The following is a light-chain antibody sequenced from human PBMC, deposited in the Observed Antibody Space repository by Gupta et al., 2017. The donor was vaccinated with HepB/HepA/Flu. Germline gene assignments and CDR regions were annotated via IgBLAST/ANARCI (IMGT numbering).Light chain of an antibody. V-gene: IGKV3-15*01. CDR3: QQYNNWPSGT. CDR1: QSVRSN. J-gene: IGKJ1*01. CDR2: GAS. Sequence: EIVMTQSPATLSVSPGERATLSCRASQSVRSNLAWYQQKPGQAPRLLIYGASTRATGIPARFSGSGSGTEFTLTISSLQSEDFAVYYCQQYNNWPSGTFGQGTKVEIK.